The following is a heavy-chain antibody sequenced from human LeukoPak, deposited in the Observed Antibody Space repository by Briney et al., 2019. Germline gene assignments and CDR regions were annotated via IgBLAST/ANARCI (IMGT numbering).Heavy chain of an antibody. D-gene: IGHD3-10*01. Sequence: SETLSLTCTVSGGSISESSYYWGWIRQSPGKGLEWIGSISNSGSTHYNPSLKSRVNISIGTSKNQFSLKLNSVTAADTAVFYCAKDRGYGSGTFSRNNWFDPWGQGTLVTVSS. J-gene: IGHJ5*02. V-gene: IGHV4-39*07. CDR3: AKDRGYGSGTFSRNNWFDP. CDR2: ISNSGST. CDR1: GGSISESSYY.